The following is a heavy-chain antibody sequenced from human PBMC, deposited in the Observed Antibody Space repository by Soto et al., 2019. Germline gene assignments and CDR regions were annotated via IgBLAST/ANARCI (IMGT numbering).Heavy chain of an antibody. J-gene: IGHJ4*02. Sequence: SETLSLTCTVSGGSISSYYWSWIRQPPGKGLEWIGYIYYSGSTNYNPSLKSRVTISVDTSKNQFSLKLSSVTAADTAVYYCARSSYGSGSYYTDPFDYWGQGTLVTVSS. CDR2: IYYSGST. V-gene: IGHV4-59*01. CDR1: GGSISSYY. D-gene: IGHD3-10*01. CDR3: ARSSYGSGSYYTDPFDY.